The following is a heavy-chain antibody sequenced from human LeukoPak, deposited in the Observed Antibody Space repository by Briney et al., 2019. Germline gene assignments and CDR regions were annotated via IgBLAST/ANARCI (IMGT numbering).Heavy chain of an antibody. D-gene: IGHD3-10*01. J-gene: IGHJ4*02. CDR3: AKLSLTDYYGSGSIPY. CDR2: ISSGGSKI. V-gene: IGHV3-48*03. Sequence: GGSLRLSCAASGFTFSSNEMNWVRQAPGKGLEWLSYISSGGSKIYYADSVKGRFTISRDNSKNTLYLQMNSLRAEDTAVYYCAKLSLTDYYGSGSIPYWGQGTLVTVSS. CDR1: GFTFSSNE.